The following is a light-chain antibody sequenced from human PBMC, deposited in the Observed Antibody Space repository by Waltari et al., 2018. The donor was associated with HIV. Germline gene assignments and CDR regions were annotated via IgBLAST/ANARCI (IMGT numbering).Light chain of an antibody. CDR1: QAVNSDS. CDR2: STS. CDR3: QQYDDSPYT. J-gene: IGKJ2*01. V-gene: IGKV3-20*01. Sequence: EILLTRSPATLSSSPGDRVTLSCRASQAVNSDSLAWYQQKPGQTPRLLISSTSNRAAGIPDMFSGSGSGTDFTLTISGLEPEDLAVYYCQQYDDSPYTFGQGTKLEIK.